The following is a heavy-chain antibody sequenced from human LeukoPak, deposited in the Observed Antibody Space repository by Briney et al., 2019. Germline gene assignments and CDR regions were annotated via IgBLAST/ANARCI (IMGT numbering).Heavy chain of an antibody. CDR3: ASGSGH. D-gene: IGHD2-2*03. V-gene: IGHV3-48*02. J-gene: IGHJ4*02. CDR2: ISSSGSAK. CDR1: GFTFSNYG. Sequence: GGSLRLSCAASGFTFSNYGLNWVRQAPGKGLEWVSHISSSGSAKYYADSVKGRFTISRDNAKNSLYLQMNSLRDEDTAVFYCASGSGHWGQGTLVTVSS.